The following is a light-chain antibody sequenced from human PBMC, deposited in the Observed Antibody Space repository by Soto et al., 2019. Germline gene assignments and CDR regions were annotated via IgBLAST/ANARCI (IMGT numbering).Light chain of an antibody. J-gene: IGKJ1*01. Sequence: ENVLAQSPRTQSLCPGEKARLSCRAIQSLRSTSLAWYQQKPGQAPRLLMYGASNRATGIPDKFSGGGSGTDFTLTISRLEPEDFAVYYCQHYGGSPPITFGQGTKVDIK. CDR1: QSLRSTS. V-gene: IGKV3-20*01. CDR2: GAS. CDR3: QHYGGSPPIT.